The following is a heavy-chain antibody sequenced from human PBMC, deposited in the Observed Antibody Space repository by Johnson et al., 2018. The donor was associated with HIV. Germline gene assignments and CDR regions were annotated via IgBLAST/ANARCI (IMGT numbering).Heavy chain of an antibody. J-gene: IGHJ3*02. Sequence: MLLVESGGGLVQPGGSLRLSCAASGFTFDDYGMSWVRQAPWKGLEWVSGINWNGGSTGYADSVKGRFTISRDNAKNSLYLQMNSLRAEDTALYYCARDGPRGSYGAFDIWGQGTMVTVSS. CDR1: GFTFDDYG. D-gene: IGHD1-26*01. CDR3: ARDGPRGSYGAFDI. CDR2: INWNGGST. V-gene: IGHV3-20*04.